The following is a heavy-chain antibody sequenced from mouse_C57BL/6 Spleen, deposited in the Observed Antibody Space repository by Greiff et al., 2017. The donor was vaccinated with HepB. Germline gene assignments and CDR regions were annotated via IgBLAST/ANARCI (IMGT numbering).Heavy chain of an antibody. V-gene: IGHV1-77*01. CDR1: GYTFTDYY. Sequence: QVQLQQSGAELVKPGASVKISCKASGYTFTDYYINWVKQRPGQGLEWIGKIGPGSGSTYYNEKFKGKATLTADKSSSTAYMQLSSLTSEDSAVYFCARPLWGNYEGNWYFDVWGTGTTVTVSS. D-gene: IGHD2-1*01. CDR2: IGPGSGST. CDR3: ARPLWGNYEGNWYFDV. J-gene: IGHJ1*03.